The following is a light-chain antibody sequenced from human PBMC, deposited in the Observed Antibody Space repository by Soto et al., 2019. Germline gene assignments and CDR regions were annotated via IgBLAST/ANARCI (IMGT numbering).Light chain of an antibody. V-gene: IGLV1-44*01. CDR2: SNN. CDR1: SSNIGSNT. Sequence: QSVLTQPPSASGTPGQRVTIFCSGSSSNIGSNTVNWYHQLPGTAPKLLIYSNNQRPSGVPDRFSGSKSGTSASLAISGLQSEDEADYYCAAWDDSLNGVVFGGGTKLTVL. CDR3: AAWDDSLNGVV. J-gene: IGLJ2*01.